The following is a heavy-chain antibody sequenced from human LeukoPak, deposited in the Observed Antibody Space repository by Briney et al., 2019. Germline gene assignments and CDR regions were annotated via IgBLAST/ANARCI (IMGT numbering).Heavy chain of an antibody. CDR2: ISYDGSNK. J-gene: IGHJ6*04. D-gene: IGHD3-9*01. Sequence: PGGSLRLSCAASGFTFSSYAMHWVRQAPGKGLEWVAVISYDGSNKYYADSVKGRFTISRDNSKNTLYLQMNSLGAEDTAVYYCARDQTDDILTGYYSPGRHYYYGMDVWGKGTTVTVSS. CDR3: ARDQTDDILTGYYSPGRHYYYGMDV. CDR1: GFTFSSYA. V-gene: IGHV3-30*04.